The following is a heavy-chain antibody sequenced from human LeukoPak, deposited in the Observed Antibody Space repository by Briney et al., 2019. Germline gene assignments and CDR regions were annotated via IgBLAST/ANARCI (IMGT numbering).Heavy chain of an antibody. CDR2: ISGHNDDT. J-gene: IGHJ6*03. CDR1: GYTFTSYA. CDR3: ARAGYCSGGSCYPYYYYYYMDV. Sequence: ASVKVSCKASGYTFTSYAISWVRQAPGQGLEWMGWISGHNDDTNYAQRLQGRVTMTTDTSTSTAYMELRSLRSDDTAVYYCARAGYCSGGSCYPYYYYYYMDVWGQGTTVTVSS. D-gene: IGHD2-15*01. V-gene: IGHV1-18*01.